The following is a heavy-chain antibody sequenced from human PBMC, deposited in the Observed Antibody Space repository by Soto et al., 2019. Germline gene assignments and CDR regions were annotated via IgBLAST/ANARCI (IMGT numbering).Heavy chain of an antibody. D-gene: IGHD4-17*01. J-gene: IGHJ4*02. CDR2: IYYSGST. CDR1: GGSISSYY. V-gene: IGHV4-59*01. Sequence: SETLSLTCPFSGGSISSYYWSWIRQPPGKGLEWIRYIYYSGSTNYNPSLKSRVTISVDTSKNQFSLKLSSVTAADTAVYYCARGKEYGDYKIDYWGQGTLVTVSS. CDR3: ARGKEYGDYKIDY.